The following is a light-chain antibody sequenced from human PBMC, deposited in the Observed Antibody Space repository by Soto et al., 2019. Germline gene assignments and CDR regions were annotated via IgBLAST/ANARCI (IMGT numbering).Light chain of an antibody. Sequence: QSVLTQPRSVSGSPGQSVAISCSPITSDVGGYNYVSWYQQYPGKAPKLIIYDVNKRPSGVPDRFSGSKSGNTASLTISGLQADDEADYYCQSYDSGLDAWVFGGGTKLTVL. J-gene: IGLJ3*02. CDR1: TSDVGGYNY. CDR2: DVN. V-gene: IGLV2-11*01. CDR3: QSYDSGLDAWV.